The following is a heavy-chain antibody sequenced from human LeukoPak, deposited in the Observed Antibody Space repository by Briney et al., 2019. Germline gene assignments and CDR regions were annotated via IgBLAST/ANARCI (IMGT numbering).Heavy chain of an antibody. J-gene: IGHJ4*02. CDR3: ARVMIWGAIDY. CDR1: GASISSYY. V-gene: IGHV4-59*01. CDR2: IYYSGST. Sequence: PSETLSLTCTVSGASISSYYWSWIRQPPGKGLEWIGYIYYSGSTNYNPSLKSRLTISVDTSKNQFSLKLSSVTAADTAVYYCARVMIWGAIDYWGQGTLVTVSS. D-gene: IGHD3-10*01.